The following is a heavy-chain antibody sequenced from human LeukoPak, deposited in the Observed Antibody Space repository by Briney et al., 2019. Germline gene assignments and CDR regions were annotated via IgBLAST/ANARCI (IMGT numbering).Heavy chain of an antibody. CDR1: GXTFSDYA. CDR2: IGGSSDFT. Sequence: GGSLRLSCAASGXTFSDYAMSWVRQAPGKGLEWVSAIGGSSDFTYYAEYVKGRFTISRDNSKETLYLQMNSLRAEDTAVYYCAKADRGWGVITKDWGQGTLVTVSS. CDR3: AKADRGWGVITKD. D-gene: IGHD3-10*01. J-gene: IGHJ4*02. V-gene: IGHV3-23*01.